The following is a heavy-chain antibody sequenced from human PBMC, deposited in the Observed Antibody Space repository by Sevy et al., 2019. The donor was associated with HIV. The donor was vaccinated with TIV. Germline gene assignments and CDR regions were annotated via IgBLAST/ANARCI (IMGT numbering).Heavy chain of an antibody. Sequence: SETLSLTCTVSGGSISSGDYYWSWIRQPPGKGLEWIGYIYYSGSTYYNPSLKRPVTISVDTSKNQFSLKLSSVTAADTAVYYCARAEWIQLPSEGCNWFDPWGQGTLVTDSS. CDR1: GGSISSGDYY. CDR3: ARAEWIQLPSEGCNWFDP. V-gene: IGHV4-30-4*01. J-gene: IGHJ5*02. CDR2: IYYSGST. D-gene: IGHD5-18*01.